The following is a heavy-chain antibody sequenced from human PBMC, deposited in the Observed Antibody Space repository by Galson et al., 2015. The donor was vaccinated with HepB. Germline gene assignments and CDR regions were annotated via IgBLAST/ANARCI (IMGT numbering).Heavy chain of an antibody. J-gene: IGHJ3*02. CDR1: GFTFSSYS. Sequence: SLRLSCAASGFTFSSYSMNWVRQALGKGLEWASSISSSSSYIYYADSVKGRFTISRDNSKNTLYLQMNSLRAEDTAVYYCARGSRMGAFDIWGQGTMVTVSS. D-gene: IGHD5-24*01. CDR3: ARGSRMGAFDI. V-gene: IGHV3-21*01. CDR2: ISSSSSYI.